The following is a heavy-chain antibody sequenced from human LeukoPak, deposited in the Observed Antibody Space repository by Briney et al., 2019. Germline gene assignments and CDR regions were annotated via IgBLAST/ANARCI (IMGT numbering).Heavy chain of an antibody. CDR3: ARDNGDYNFDY. Sequence: GASVKVSCKASGYTFTSYAIHWVRQAPGQGLEWMGWISGNNNKRKYAQKFQGRVTMTTDTSTTTIYMELRSLRSDDTAVYYCARDNGDYNFDYWGQGTLVTVSS. CDR1: GYTFTSYA. D-gene: IGHD4-17*01. CDR2: ISGNNNKR. V-gene: IGHV1-18*01. J-gene: IGHJ4*02.